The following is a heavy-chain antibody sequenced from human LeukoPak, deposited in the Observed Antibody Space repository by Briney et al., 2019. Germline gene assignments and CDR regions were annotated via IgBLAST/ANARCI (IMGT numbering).Heavy chain of an antibody. CDR1: GFNFSTYN. J-gene: IGHJ4*02. CDR3: AKDPKITMIVTGAFDY. Sequence: GGSLRLSCAVSGFNFSTYNMNWVRQAPGKGLEWVSYISTSSRTIYYADSVKGRFTISRDNSKNTLYLQMNSLRAEDTAVYYCAKDPKITMIVTGAFDYWGQGTLVTVSS. D-gene: IGHD3-22*01. V-gene: IGHV3-48*01. CDR2: ISTSSRTI.